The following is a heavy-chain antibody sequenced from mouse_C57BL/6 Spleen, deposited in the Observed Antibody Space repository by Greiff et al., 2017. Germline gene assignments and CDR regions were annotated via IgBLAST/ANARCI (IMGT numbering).Heavy chain of an antibody. Sequence: EVQRVESGAELVRPGASVKLSCTASGFNIKDDYMPWVKQRPEQGLEWIGWIDPENGDTEYASKFQGKATITADTSSTTAYLQLSSLTSEDTAVYYCYGNDGVYWYFGVWGTGTTVTVSS. D-gene: IGHD2-2*01. J-gene: IGHJ1*03. CDR2: IDPENGDT. V-gene: IGHV14-4*01. CDR3: YGNDGVYWYFGV. CDR1: GFNIKDDY.